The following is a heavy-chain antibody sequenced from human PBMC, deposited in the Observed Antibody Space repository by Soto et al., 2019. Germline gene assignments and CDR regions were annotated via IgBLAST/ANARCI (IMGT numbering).Heavy chain of an antibody. CDR2: ILSSSGSI. V-gene: IGHV3-21*01. D-gene: IGHD6-6*01. CDR3: ARDSGEQLARRVFYYYYIDV. J-gene: IGHJ6*03. CDR1: GVTFSSFS. Sequence: EVQLVESGGGLVKPEGSLRLSCAASGVTFSSFSFNWVRQAPGKGLEWVSFILSSSGSIYYADAVKGRFTISRDNAKNSLYRHMNSLKDEDPAVYYCARDSGEQLARRVFYYYYIDVWGKGTTVTVSS.